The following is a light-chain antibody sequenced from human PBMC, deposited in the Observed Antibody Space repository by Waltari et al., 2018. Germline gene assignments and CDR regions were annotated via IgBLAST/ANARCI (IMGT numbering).Light chain of an antibody. V-gene: IGLV2-23*02. J-gene: IGLJ3*02. CDR3: SSYTQSRTRV. CDR2: GVG. CDR1: SRDVGSYDL. Sequence: QSALTQSASVSGSPGQSITISCTGTSRDVGSYDLVSWYQQLPGRAPPLILFGVGKRPSGISDRFSGSKSGNTASLTISGLQSEDEAHYYCSSYTQSRTRVFGGGTKVTVL.